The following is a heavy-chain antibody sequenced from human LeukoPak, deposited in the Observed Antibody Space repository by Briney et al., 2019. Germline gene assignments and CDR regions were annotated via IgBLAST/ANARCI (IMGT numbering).Heavy chain of an antibody. CDR3: ARDIIAAAGIVDY. D-gene: IGHD6-13*01. J-gene: IGHJ4*02. CDR1: GFTFSNYI. Sequence: GGSLRLSCAASGFTFSNYIINWVRQAPGKGLEWVSSISSGSTYIYYADSVKGRFTISRDNAKNSLYLQMNRLRAEDTAVYYCARDIIAAAGIVDYWGQGTLVTVSS. CDR2: ISSGSTYI. V-gene: IGHV3-21*01.